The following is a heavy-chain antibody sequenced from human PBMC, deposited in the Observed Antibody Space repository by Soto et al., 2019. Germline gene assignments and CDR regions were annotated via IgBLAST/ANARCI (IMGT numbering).Heavy chain of an antibody. V-gene: IGHV1-18*01. J-gene: IGHJ4*02. CDR3: AMGIVLMVYAMSPFDY. CDR1: GYTFTSYG. D-gene: IGHD2-8*01. CDR2: ISAYNGNT. Sequence: QVQLVQSGAEVKKPGASVKVSCKASGYTFTSYGISWVRQATGQGLEWMGWISAYNGNTNYAQKLQGRVTMTTDTSTSTAYMELRSLRSDDTAVYYCAMGIVLMVYAMSPFDYWGQGTLVTVSS.